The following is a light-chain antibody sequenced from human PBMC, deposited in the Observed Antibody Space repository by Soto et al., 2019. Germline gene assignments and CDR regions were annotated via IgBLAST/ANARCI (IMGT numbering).Light chain of an antibody. CDR2: AAS. CDR1: QGISSY. V-gene: IGKV1-9*01. Sequence: IPLTQSPSSLSASVGDRVTITCRASQGISSYLAWYQQKPGKAPKLLIYAASTLQSGVPSRFSGSGSGTDFTLTISSLQPEDFATYYCQQLNSYRTFGPGTKVDIK. CDR3: QQLNSYRT. J-gene: IGKJ3*01.